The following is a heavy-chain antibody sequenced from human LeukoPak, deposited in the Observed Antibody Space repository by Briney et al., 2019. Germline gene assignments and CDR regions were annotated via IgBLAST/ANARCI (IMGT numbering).Heavy chain of an antibody. CDR2: TSYDGSNK. CDR3: AKDRITMVRGVITTHYYYYGMDV. D-gene: IGHD3-10*01. Sequence: GGSLRLSCAASGFTFSSYGMHWVRQAPGKGLEWVAVTSYDGSNKYYADSVKGRFTISRDNSKNTLYLQMNSLRAEDTAVYYCAKDRITMVRGVITTHYYYYGMDVWGKGTTVTVSS. V-gene: IGHV3-30*18. CDR1: GFTFSSYG. J-gene: IGHJ6*04.